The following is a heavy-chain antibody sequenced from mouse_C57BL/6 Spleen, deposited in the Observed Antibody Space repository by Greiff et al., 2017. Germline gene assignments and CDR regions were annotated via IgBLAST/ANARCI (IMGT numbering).Heavy chain of an antibody. J-gene: IGHJ3*01. CDR1: GYTFTDYY. Sequence: EVQLQESGPVLVKPGASVKMSCKASGYTFTDYYMNWVKQSHGKSLEWIGVINPYNGGTSYNQKFKGKATLTVDKSSSTAYMELNSLTSEDSAVYYCAGYSSGCEGWVACWGQGTLVSVTA. D-gene: IGHD3-2*02. V-gene: IGHV1-19*01. CDR3: AGYSSGCEGWVAC. CDR2: INPYNGGT.